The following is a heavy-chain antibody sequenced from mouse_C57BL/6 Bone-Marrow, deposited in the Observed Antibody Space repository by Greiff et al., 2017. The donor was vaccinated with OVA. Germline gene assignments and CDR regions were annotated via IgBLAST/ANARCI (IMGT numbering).Heavy chain of an antibody. CDR2: ISSGGSYT. J-gene: IGHJ2*01. V-gene: IGHV5-6*01. D-gene: IGHD4-1*01. CDR3: ARQKNWDLFDY. Sequence: EVKLMESGGDLVKPGGSLKLSCAASGFTFSSYGMSWVRQTPDKRLEWVATISSGGSYTYYPDSVKGRFTISRDNAKNTLYLQMSSLKSEDTAMYYCARQKNWDLFDYWGQGTTLTVSS. CDR1: GFTFSSYG.